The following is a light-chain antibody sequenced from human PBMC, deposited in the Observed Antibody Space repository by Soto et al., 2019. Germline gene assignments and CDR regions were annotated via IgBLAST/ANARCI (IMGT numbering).Light chain of an antibody. CDR2: GAF. Sequence: EIVMTPSPATLSVSPGGRATLSCRASQSISDTLAWYQQKPGQAPRLLIHGAFTRATGIPDRFSGSGSGTDFTLTISRLEPEDFAVYYCQQHETLITFGQGTRLEIK. J-gene: IGKJ5*01. CDR3: QQHETLIT. V-gene: IGKV3D-15*01. CDR1: QSISDT.